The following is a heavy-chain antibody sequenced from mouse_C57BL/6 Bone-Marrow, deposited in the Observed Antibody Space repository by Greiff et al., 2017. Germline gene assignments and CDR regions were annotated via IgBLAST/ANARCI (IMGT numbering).Heavy chain of an antibody. J-gene: IGHJ2*01. D-gene: IGHD2-4*01. CDR3: TRYPIYYDYDGGYFDY. Sequence: VQLQQSGTVLARPGASVKMSCTTSGYTFTSYWMHWVKQRPGQGLEWIGAIYPGNSDTSYNQKFKGKAKLTAVTSASTAYMELSSLTNEDSAVYYCTRYPIYYDYDGGYFDYWGQGTTLTVSS. CDR1: GYTFTSYW. CDR2: IYPGNSDT. V-gene: IGHV1-5*01.